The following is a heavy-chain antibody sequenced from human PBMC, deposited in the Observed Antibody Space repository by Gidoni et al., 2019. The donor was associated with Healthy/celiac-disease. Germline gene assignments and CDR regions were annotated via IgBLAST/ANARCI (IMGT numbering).Heavy chain of an antibody. J-gene: IGHJ6*02. CDR3: ARESPLWPYCGGDCPTYGMDV. Sequence: QVQLQESGPGLVKPSETLSLTCTVSGGSISSYYWSWIRQPAGKGLEWIGRIYTSGSTNYNPSLKSRVTMSVDTSKNQFSLKLSSVTAADTAVYYCARESPLWPYCGGDCPTYGMDVWGQGTTVTVSS. CDR2: IYTSGST. D-gene: IGHD2-21*02. CDR1: GGSISSYY. V-gene: IGHV4-4*07.